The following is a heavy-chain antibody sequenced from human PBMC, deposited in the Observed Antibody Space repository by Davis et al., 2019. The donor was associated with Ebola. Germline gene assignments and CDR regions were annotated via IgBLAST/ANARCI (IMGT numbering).Heavy chain of an antibody. Sequence: MPSETLSLTCTVPGGSISSSSYYWGWLRQPPGKGLEWFGSIYYSGSTYYNPSLKSRVTISVDTSKNQFSLKLSSVTAADTAVYYSARPRGWVDYWGQGTLVTVSS. V-gene: IGHV4-39*01. CDR2: IYYSGST. CDR1: GGSISSSSYY. D-gene: IGHD3-16*01. J-gene: IGHJ4*02. CDR3: ARPRGWVDY.